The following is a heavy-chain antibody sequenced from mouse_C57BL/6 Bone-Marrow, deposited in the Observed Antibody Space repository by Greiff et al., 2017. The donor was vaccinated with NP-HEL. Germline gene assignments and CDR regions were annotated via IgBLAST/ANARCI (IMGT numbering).Heavy chain of an antibody. CDR3: ARGRGWLLFAY. CDR1: GFSLTSYG. CDR2: IWSGGST. J-gene: IGHJ3*01. V-gene: IGHV2-2*01. D-gene: IGHD2-3*01. Sequence: VQLQQSGPGLVQPSQSLSITCTVSGFSLTSYGVHWVRQSPGKGLEWLGVIWSGGSTDYNAAFISRLSISKDNSKSQVFFKMNSLQADDTAIYYCARGRGWLLFAYWGQGTLVTVSA.